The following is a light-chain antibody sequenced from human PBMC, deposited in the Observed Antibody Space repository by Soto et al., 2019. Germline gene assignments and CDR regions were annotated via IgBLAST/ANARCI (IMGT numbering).Light chain of an antibody. J-gene: IGKJ5*01. CDR1: QDIVVS. CDR2: GAF. CDR3: LQTYGAPLT. Sequence: DIQVTQSPSSLSASVGDRVTITCRASQDIVVSMNWYQQKPGKAPNLLIYGAFNLQSGVPSRFAGHRSGTIFTLTISSLQPEHFAAYYCLQTYGAPLTFGKGTRV. V-gene: IGKV1-39*01.